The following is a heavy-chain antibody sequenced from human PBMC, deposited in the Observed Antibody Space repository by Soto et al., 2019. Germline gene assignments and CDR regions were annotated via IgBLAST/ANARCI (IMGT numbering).Heavy chain of an antibody. V-gene: IGHV4-30-2*01. CDR1: VGSIRIGGYA. Sequence: KPSETLSLTCALSVGSIRIGGYAWSWIRQPPGKGLEWIGYIYHSGSTYYNPSLKSRVTISVDRSKNQFSLKLSSVTAADTAVYYCARVSSGWYRGYFDYWGQGTMVTVSS. D-gene: IGHD6-19*01. J-gene: IGHJ4*02. CDR2: IYHSGST. CDR3: ARVSSGWYRGYFDY.